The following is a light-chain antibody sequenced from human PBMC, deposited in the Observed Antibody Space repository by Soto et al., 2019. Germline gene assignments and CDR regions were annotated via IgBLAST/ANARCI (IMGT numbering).Light chain of an antibody. CDR3: QQSYSTPLT. V-gene: IGKV1-39*01. J-gene: IGKJ4*01. CDR1: QSVSGW. CDR2: AAS. Sequence: DIQITQSPSTLSASAGDTVTVTCRASQSVSGWLAWYQQKPGKAPKLLIYAASSLQSGVPSRFSGSGSGTDFTLTISSLRPEDFATYYCQQSYSTPLTFGGGTKVDIK.